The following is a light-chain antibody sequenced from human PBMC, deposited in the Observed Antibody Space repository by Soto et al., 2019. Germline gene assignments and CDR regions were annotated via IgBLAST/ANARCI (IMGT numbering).Light chain of an antibody. Sequence: EIVLTQSPATLSLSPGERATLSCRASQSVSSYLAWYQQKPGQAPRLLIYDASSRATGIPARFSGSGSRTDFTLTISSLEPEDFAVYYCQPRSNWPLTFGGGTKVEIK. J-gene: IGKJ4*01. CDR3: QPRSNWPLT. CDR1: QSVSSY. CDR2: DAS. V-gene: IGKV3-11*01.